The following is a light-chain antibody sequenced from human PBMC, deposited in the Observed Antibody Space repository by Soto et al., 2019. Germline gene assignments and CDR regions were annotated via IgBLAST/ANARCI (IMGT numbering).Light chain of an antibody. CDR3: QSYDSSLNEV. V-gene: IGLV1-40*01. CDR1: GSNIGAGFD. J-gene: IGLJ1*01. CDR2: GDK. Sequence: QSLLKPPPSLSGAPGQRVTISCTGSGSNIGAGFDVHWYQQLPGTAPKLLIYGDKNRPSGVPDRFSGSKSGTSASLAITGLQAEDEADYYCQSYDSSLNEVFGTGTKVTVL.